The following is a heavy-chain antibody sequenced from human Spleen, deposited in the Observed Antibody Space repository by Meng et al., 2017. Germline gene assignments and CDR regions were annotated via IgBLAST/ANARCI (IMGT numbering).Heavy chain of an antibody. CDR1: GFTFSSYA. V-gene: IGHV3-64*02. J-gene: IGHJ4*02. CDR2: ISSNGGST. D-gene: IGHD1-26*01. Sequence: GESLKISCAASGFTFSSYAMHWVRQAPGKGLEYVSAISSNGGSTYYADSVKGRFTISRDNSKNTLYLQMGSLRAEDTAVYYCARDLEVGGSYYDLSDYWGQGTLVTVSS. CDR3: ARDLEVGGSYYDLSDY.